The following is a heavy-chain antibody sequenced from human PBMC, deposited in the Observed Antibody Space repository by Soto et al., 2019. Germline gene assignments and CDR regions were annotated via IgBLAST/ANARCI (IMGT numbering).Heavy chain of an antibody. V-gene: IGHV1-2*04. D-gene: IGHD6-13*01. CDR2: INPNNGGT. Sequence: ASVKVSCKASGYSFTGNSMHWVRQAPGQGLEWMGWINPNNGGTNYAQKFQGWVTMTRDTSVSTAYMELSRLRSDDTAVYYCARDRGIAPNLFDYWGQGTLVTVSS. CDR3: ARDRGIAPNLFDY. CDR1: GYSFTGNS. J-gene: IGHJ4*02.